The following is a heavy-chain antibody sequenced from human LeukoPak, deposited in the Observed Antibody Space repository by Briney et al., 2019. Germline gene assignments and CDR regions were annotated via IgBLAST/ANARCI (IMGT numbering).Heavy chain of an antibody. D-gene: IGHD1-26*01. CDR3: AKGDLGATNWYFDL. J-gene: IGHJ2*01. CDR2: ISWNSGSI. CDR1: GFTFSSYA. Sequence: GGSLRLSCAASGFTFSSYAMSWVRQAPGKGLEWVSGISWNSGSIGYADSVKGRFTISRDNAKNSLYLQMNSLRAEDTALYYCAKGDLGATNWYFDLWGRGTLVTVSS. V-gene: IGHV3-9*01.